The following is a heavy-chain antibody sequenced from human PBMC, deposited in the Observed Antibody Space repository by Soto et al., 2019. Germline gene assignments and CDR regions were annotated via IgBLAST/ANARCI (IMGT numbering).Heavy chain of an antibody. D-gene: IGHD6-13*01. CDR3: ARDVYSSSNNAFDI. CDR1: GFTVSSNY. Sequence: EVQLVESGGGLVQPGGSLRLSCAASGFTVSSNYMSWVRQAPGKGLEWVSVIYSCGSTYYADSVKGRFTISRDNSKNTLYLQMNSLRAEDTAVYYCARDVYSSSNNAFDIWGQGTMVTVSS. J-gene: IGHJ3*02. CDR2: IYSCGST. V-gene: IGHV3-66*01.